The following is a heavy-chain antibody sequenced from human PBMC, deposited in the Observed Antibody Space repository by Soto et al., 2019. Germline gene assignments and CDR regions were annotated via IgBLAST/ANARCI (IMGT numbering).Heavy chain of an antibody. V-gene: IGHV4-4*02. J-gene: IGHJ3*01. D-gene: IGHD6-19*01. CDR3: AYSTGWYRLDV. CDR1: GASISTPYW. CDR2: VYHTGGN. Sequence: QVYLQESGPGLVKPSGTLSLTCAVSGASISTPYWWTWVRQPPGKELEWIGDVYHTGGNNCNPSLMSRVTISLDKSKNEFSLKMISVTAADTAIYYCAYSTGWYRLDVWGQGTMVIVSS.